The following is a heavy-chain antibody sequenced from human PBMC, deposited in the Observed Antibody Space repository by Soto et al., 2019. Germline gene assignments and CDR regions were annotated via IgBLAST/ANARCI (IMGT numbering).Heavy chain of an antibody. CDR1: GGSFSGYY. CDR2: INHSGST. CDR3: ARGRLLWFGEWGYYYGMDV. J-gene: IGHJ6*02. V-gene: IGHV4-34*01. Sequence: SETLSLTCAVYGGSFSGYYWSWIRQPPGKGLEWIGEINHSGSTNYNPSLKSRVTISVDTSKNQFSLKLSSVTAADTAVYYCARGRLLWFGEWGYYYGMDVWGQGTTVTVSS. D-gene: IGHD3-10*01.